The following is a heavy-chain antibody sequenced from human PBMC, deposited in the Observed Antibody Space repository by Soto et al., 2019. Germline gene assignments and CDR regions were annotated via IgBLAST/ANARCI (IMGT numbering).Heavy chain of an antibody. V-gene: IGHV3-15*01. CDR1: GFTFSNAW. CDR2: IKSKTDGGTT. D-gene: IGHD3-3*01. J-gene: IGHJ4*02. Sequence: EVQLVESGGGLVKPGGSLRLSCAASGFTFSNAWMSWVRQAPGKGLEWVGRIKSKTDGGTTDYAAPVKGRFTISRDDSKNTLYLQMNSLKTEDTAVYYCTTRFWSGYYSFDYWGQGTLVTVSS. CDR3: TTRFWSGYYSFDY.